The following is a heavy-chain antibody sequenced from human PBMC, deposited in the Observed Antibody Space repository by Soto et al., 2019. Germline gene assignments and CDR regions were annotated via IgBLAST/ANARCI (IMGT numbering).Heavy chain of an antibody. V-gene: IGHV4-59*11. D-gene: IGHD3-10*01. CDR1: GGSTSSHS. Sequence: SETLSLTCTVSGGSTSSHSWTWIRQPPGKGLEWIGYINYSVNTNYNPALKSRVTISLDTSKNQLSLNLRAVTAADTAVYYCARGLTGAGHWGQRILVTV. J-gene: IGHJ4*02. CDR3: ARGLTGAGH. CDR2: INYSVNT.